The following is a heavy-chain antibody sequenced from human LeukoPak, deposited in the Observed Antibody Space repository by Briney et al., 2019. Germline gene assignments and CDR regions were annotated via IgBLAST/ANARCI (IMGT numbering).Heavy chain of an antibody. CDR1: GGSISSGGYY. J-gene: IGHJ1*01. CDR3: ARAPGYYDSSGYRSWEYFQH. Sequence: PSETLSLTCTVSGGSISSGGYYWRWIRQHPGKGLEWIGYIYYSGSTYYNPSLKSRVTISVDTSKNQFSLKLSSVTAADTAVYYCARAPGYYDSSGYRSWEYFQHWGQGTLVTVSS. D-gene: IGHD3-22*01. V-gene: IGHV4-31*03. CDR2: IYYSGST.